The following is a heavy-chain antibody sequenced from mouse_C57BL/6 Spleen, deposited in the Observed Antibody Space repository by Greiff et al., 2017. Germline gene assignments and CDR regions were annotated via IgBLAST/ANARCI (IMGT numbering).Heavy chain of an antibody. D-gene: IGHD1-1*02. CDR1: GYTFTEYT. J-gene: IGHJ2*01. CDR3: ARHEDDYDYLDY. V-gene: IGHV1-62-2*01. CDR2: FYPGSGSI. Sequence: QVQLQQSGAELVKPGASVKLSCKASGYTFTEYTIHWVKQRSGQGLEWIGWFYPGSGSIKYNEKFKDKATLTADKSSSKVYMKLSRLTSEDSSVYVCARHEDDYDYLDYWGKGTTLTVAS.